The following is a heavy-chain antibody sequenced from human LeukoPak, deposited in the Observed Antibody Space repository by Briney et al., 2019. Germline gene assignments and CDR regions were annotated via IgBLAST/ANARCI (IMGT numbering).Heavy chain of an antibody. CDR1: GFTFSSYW. Sequence: PGGSLRLSCAASGFTFSSYWMSWVRQAPGKGLEWVANIKQDGSEKYYVDSVKGRFTISRDNAKNSLYLQMNSLRAEDTAVYYCARDVHYYDSSGYSPYYYYYMDVWGKGTTVTVSS. CDR2: IKQDGSEK. CDR3: ARDVHYYDSSGYSPYYYYYMDV. J-gene: IGHJ6*03. V-gene: IGHV3-7*01. D-gene: IGHD3-22*01.